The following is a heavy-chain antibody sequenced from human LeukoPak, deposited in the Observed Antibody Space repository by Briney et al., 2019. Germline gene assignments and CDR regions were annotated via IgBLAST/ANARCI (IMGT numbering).Heavy chain of an antibody. CDR3: ARPPRTTGWYLSRFDP. V-gene: IGHV4-30-2*01. CDR1: GGSISSGGYS. D-gene: IGHD6-19*01. Sequence: SETLSLTCAVSGGSISSGGYSWSWIRQPPGKGLEWIGYIYHSGSTYYNPSLKSRVTISVDRSKNQFSLKLSSVTAADTAVYYCARPPRTTGWYLSRFDPWGQGTLVTVSS. J-gene: IGHJ5*02. CDR2: IYHSGST.